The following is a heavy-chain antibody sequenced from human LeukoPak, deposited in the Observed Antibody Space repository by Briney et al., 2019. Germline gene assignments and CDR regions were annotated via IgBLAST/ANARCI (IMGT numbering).Heavy chain of an antibody. CDR3: AKDHERSVGHTLSSTTCYGS. CDR2: LVGSGFTI. CDR1: GFTFSSYA. V-gene: IGHV3-23*01. J-gene: IGHJ5*02. Sequence: GGSLRLPCAAPGFTFSSYAMSWVRQAPGKGLEWVSTLVGSGFTIYYSDSVKGRFTISRDNSKNTVYLLMNSLRAEDTAVYYCAKDHERSVGHTLSSTTCYGSWGQGTLVTVSS. D-gene: IGHD2-2*01.